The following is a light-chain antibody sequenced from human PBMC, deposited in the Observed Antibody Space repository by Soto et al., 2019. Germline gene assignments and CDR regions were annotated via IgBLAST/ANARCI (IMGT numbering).Light chain of an antibody. J-gene: IGLJ3*02. V-gene: IGLV2-11*01. CDR3: CSYAGGYTWV. CDR1: SSDVGDYHY. CDR2: DVT. Sequence: SALTQPRSVSGSPGQSVTISCTGTSSDVGDYHYVSWYQHHPGKAPKLMIYDVTKRPSGVPNRFSGSKSGNTASLTISGLQAEDEADYYCCSYAGGYTWVFGGGTKLTVL.